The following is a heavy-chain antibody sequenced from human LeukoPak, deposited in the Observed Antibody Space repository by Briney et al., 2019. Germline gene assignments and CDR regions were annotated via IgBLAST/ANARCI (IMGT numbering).Heavy chain of an antibody. D-gene: IGHD2-2*01. V-gene: IGHV3-21*05. CDR1: GFTFSTYS. J-gene: IGHJ3*02. CDR3: ARDGGWYCTSTSCYYDAFDI. Sequence: GGSLRLSCTASGFTFSTYSIKWVRQAPGKGLEWVSYIGGSGSFIHYADSVKGRFTISRDNAKNSLYLQMNSLRAEDTAVYYCARDGGWYCTSTSCYYDAFDIWGQGTMVTVSS. CDR2: IGGSGSFI.